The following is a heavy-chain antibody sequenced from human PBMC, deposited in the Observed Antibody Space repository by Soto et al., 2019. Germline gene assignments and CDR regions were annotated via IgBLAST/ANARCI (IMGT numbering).Heavy chain of an antibody. CDR2: ITASGDTT. CDR3: PEVRPLREWNRSSCLGAFDM. J-gene: IGHJ3*02. Sequence: EVQLFESGGGLVQPGGSLRLSCAASGFTFSSYAMSWFRKAPAQGLEWDSAITASGDTTYYADSVKGRFTISRDNSNSTMYLQMNSLRAEDPAGYYGPEVRPLREWNRSSCLGAFDMLGQGTMGTVSS. D-gene: IGHD3-16*02. V-gene: IGHV3-23*01. CDR1: GFTFSSYA.